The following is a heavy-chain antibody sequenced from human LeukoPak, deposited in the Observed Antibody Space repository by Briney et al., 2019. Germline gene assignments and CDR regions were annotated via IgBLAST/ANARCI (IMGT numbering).Heavy chain of an antibody. J-gene: IGHJ4*02. Sequence: PSRTLTLTCTVSGGSISSGSYYWSWIRQPAGKRLEWIGRIYTSGSTNYNSSLKSRVTISVDTSKNQFSLKLSSVTAAHTAVYYCAGSFLLDSSGYYRDYWGQGTLVTVSS. V-gene: IGHV4-61*02. CDR1: GGSISSGSYY. CDR2: IYTSGST. D-gene: IGHD3-22*01. CDR3: AGSFLLDSSGYYRDY.